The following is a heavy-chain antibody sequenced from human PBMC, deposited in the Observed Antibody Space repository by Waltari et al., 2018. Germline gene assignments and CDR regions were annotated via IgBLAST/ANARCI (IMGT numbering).Heavy chain of an antibody. D-gene: IGHD6-13*01. V-gene: IGHV3-30*01. CDR1: GFTFSSYA. J-gene: IGHJ6*02. Sequence: QVQLVESGGGVVQPGRSLRLSCAASGFTFSSYAMHWVRQAPGKGLEWVAVISYDGSNKYYADSVKGRFTISRDNSKNTLYLQMNSLRAEDTAVYYCARDSFPAAIRPYYYGMDVWGQGTTVTVSS. CDR2: ISYDGSNK. CDR3: ARDSFPAAIRPYYYGMDV.